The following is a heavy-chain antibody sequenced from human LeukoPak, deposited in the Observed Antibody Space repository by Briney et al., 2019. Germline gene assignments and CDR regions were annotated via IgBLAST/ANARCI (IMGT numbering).Heavy chain of an antibody. V-gene: IGHV4-30-4*01. CDR3: ARGSGYVRDGNSFDP. CDR1: GGSISSGDYY. CDR2: SYYSGST. Sequence: SQTLSLTCTVSGGSISSGDYYWRWIRQPPGKGLGWIGYSYYSGSTYYNPCLNSRVTISVDTSTNQLSLKMSSVTAAATDVYYCARGSGYVRDGNSFDPYGRGPLVPVSS. D-gene: IGHD5-12*01. J-gene: IGHJ5*02.